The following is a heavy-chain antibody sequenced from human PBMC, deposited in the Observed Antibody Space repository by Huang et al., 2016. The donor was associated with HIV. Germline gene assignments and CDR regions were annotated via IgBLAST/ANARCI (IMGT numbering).Heavy chain of an antibody. D-gene: IGHD3-10*01. V-gene: IGHV3-30*02. Sequence: QVQLVESGGGVVQPGGSLRLSCAAYGFTVSSYGMHWVRRAPGKGLEWVAFIRYDGSNKYYADSVRGRFTISRDNSKNTLYLQMNSLRAEDTAVYYCAKGSMANAFDIWGQGTMVTVSS. CDR1: GFTVSSYG. CDR3: AKGSMANAFDI. CDR2: IRYDGSNK. J-gene: IGHJ3*02.